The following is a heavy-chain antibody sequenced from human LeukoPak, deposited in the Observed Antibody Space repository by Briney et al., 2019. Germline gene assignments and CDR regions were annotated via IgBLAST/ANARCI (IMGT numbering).Heavy chain of an antibody. Sequence: GGSLRLSCAASGFTFSWFPMHWVRQAPGKGLEWVAVISYDGSNEYYGDSVKGRFIISRDNSKNTLYLQKNSLRPEDTALYYCARRGGDSGFDYWGQGALVTVSS. J-gene: IGHJ4*02. CDR1: GFTFSWFP. V-gene: IGHV3-30*04. CDR3: ARRGGDSGFDY. CDR2: ISYDGSNE. D-gene: IGHD3-10*01.